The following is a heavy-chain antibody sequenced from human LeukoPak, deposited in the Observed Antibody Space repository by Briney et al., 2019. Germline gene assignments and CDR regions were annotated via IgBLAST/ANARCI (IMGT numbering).Heavy chain of an antibody. CDR2: ISAYNGNT. J-gene: IGHJ4*02. CDR1: GYTFTGYY. CDR3: ARADPLLWFGELFDY. V-gene: IGHV1-18*04. D-gene: IGHD3-10*01. Sequence: EASVKVSCKASGYTFTGYYMHWVRQAPGQGLEWMGWISAYNGNTNYAQKLQGRVTMTTDTSTSTAYMELRSLRSDDTAVYYCARADPLLWFGELFDYWGQGTLVTVSS.